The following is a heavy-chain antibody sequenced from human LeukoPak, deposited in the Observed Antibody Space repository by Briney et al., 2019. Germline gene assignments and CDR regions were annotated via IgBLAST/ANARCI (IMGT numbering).Heavy chain of an antibody. CDR2: VSADNYNT. Sequence: GASVKVSCKASGYTFKNYGISWVRQAPGQGPQWMGWVSADNYNTKYAQKLQGRVTMTTDTSTSTAYMELRSLRSDDTAVYYCARDRTRYCSSTSCYRRHGMDVWGQGTTVTVSS. J-gene: IGHJ6*02. CDR3: ARDRTRYCSSTSCYRRHGMDV. V-gene: IGHV1-18*04. D-gene: IGHD2-2*02. CDR1: GYTFKNYG.